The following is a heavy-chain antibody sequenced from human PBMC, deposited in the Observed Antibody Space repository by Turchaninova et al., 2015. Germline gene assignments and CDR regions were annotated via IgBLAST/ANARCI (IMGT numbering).Heavy chain of an antibody. CDR1: GYSISSGYY. CDR2: IYHSGST. Sequence: QVQLQESGPGLVKPSETLSLTCAVSGYSISSGYYWGWIRQPPGQGLEWIGSIYHSGSTYSHPYLKSRVTIRVDTSKNQLSLKRSLGTAADTAVYYCARTSSGWYDRCDYWGQGTLVTVSS. D-gene: IGHD6-19*01. J-gene: IGHJ4*02. V-gene: IGHV4-38-2*01. CDR3: ARTSSGWYDRCDY.